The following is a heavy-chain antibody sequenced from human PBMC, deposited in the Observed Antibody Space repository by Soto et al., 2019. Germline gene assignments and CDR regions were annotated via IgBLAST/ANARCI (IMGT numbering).Heavy chain of an antibody. D-gene: IGHD6-19*01. V-gene: IGHV3-11*01. CDR2: ISSSGSTI. Sequence: QVQLVESGGGLVKPGGSLRLSCAASGFTFSDYYMSWIRQAPGKGLEWVSYISSSGSTIYYADSVKGRYTISRDNAKNSLYLQKTSLRAEDTDVYYCARDKAVDDAFDIWGKGTMVTVSS. J-gene: IGHJ3*02. CDR1: GFTFSDYY. CDR3: ARDKAVDDAFDI.